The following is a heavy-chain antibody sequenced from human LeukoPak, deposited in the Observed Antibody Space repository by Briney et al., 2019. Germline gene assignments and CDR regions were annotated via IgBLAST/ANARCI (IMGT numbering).Heavy chain of an antibody. Sequence: GGSLRLSCAASDFTFGDYGLSWVRQAPGKGLEWVALIRNEAFGGTTEYAASVEGRFSISRDHSNAYLQMNRLQTEDTAVYYCTKGGIVATIGYGMDVWGQGTTVTVS. CDR2: IRNEAFGGTT. CDR1: DFTFGDYG. V-gene: IGHV3-49*04. D-gene: IGHD5-12*01. J-gene: IGHJ6*02. CDR3: TKGGIVATIGYGMDV.